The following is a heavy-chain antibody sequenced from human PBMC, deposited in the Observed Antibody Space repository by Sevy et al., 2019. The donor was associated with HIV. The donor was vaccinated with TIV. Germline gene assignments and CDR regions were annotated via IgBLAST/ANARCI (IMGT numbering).Heavy chain of an antibody. CDR3: SRSVFGSGTYLNDY. CDR1: GYSFTGYY. J-gene: IGHJ4*02. V-gene: IGHV1-2*02. Sequence: ASVKVSCKASGYSFTGYYIHWVRQAPGQGLEWMGWVNPNGGGTNYAQKFQGRVTMTRDTSISTAYMDLTRLRSDDTAVYYCSRSVFGSGTYLNDYCGQGTLVTVSS. CDR2: VNPNGGGT. D-gene: IGHD3-10*01.